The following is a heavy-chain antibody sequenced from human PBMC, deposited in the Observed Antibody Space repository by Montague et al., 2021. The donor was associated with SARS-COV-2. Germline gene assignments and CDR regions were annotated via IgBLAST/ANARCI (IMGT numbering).Heavy chain of an antibody. D-gene: IGHD6-13*01. Sequence: SETLSLTCAVSGGSISSSNWCSWVRQPPGKGLEWIGGIYHSGSTNYNPSLKSRVTISVDKSKNQFSLKLSSVTAADTAVYYCARDRRSWFPPYYYGMDVWGQGTTVTVSS. J-gene: IGHJ6*02. V-gene: IGHV4-4*02. CDR2: IYHSGST. CDR3: ARDRRSWFPPYYYGMDV. CDR1: GGSISSSNW.